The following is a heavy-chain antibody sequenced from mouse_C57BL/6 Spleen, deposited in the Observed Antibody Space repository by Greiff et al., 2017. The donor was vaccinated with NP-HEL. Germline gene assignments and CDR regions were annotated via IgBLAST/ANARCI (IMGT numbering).Heavy chain of an antibody. CDR3: ARRGYGSSYDYAMDY. CDR1: GYAFSSSW. V-gene: IGHV1-82*01. D-gene: IGHD1-1*01. Sequence: QVQLKQSGPELVKPGASVKISCKASGYAFSSSWMNWVKQRPGKGLEWIGRIYPGDGDTNYNGKFKGKATLTADKSSSTAYMQLSSLTSEDSAVYFCARRGYGSSYDYAMDYWGQGTSVTVSS. CDR2: IYPGDGDT. J-gene: IGHJ4*01.